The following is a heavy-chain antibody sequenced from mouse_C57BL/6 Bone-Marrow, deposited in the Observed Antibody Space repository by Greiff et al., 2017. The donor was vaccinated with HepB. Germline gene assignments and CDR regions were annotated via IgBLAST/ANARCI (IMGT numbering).Heavy chain of an antibody. D-gene: IGHD1-1*01. CDR1: GFNIKDYY. CDR2: IDPEDGDT. J-gene: IGHJ2*01. V-gene: IGHV14-1*01. Sequence: VHVKQSGAELVRPGASVKLSCTASGFNIKDYYMHWVKQRPEQGLEWIGRIDPEDGDTEYAPKFQGKATMTADTSSNTAYLQLSSLTSEDTAVYYCTTSFITRDFDYWGQGTTLTVSS. CDR3: TTSFITRDFDY.